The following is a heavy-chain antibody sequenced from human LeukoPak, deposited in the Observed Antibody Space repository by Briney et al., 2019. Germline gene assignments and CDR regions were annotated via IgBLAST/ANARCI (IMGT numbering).Heavy chain of an antibody. D-gene: IGHD3-22*01. V-gene: IGHV4-30-4*01. Sequence: SETLSLTCTVSGGSISSGDYCWSWIRQPPGKGLEWIAYMYYSGSTYYNPSLKSRVTMSADTSKNQLSLKLSSVTAADSTVYYCARPYYYDSRIDPWGQGILVTVSS. CDR3: ARPYYYDSRIDP. CDR2: MYYSGST. J-gene: IGHJ5*02. CDR1: GGSISSGDYC.